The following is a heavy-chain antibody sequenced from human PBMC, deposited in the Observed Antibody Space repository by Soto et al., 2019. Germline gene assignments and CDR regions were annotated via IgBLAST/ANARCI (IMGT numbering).Heavy chain of an antibody. CDR2: IHHSGST. CDR3: ARGVDSWSGYLF. J-gene: IGHJ4*02. V-gene: IGHV4-34*01. CDR1: GGSFYCYY. D-gene: IGHD3-3*01. Sequence: PSETLYLTCALYGGSFYCYYWSWIRQSPGKGLEWIGEIHHSGSTKYNPSLKSRVSLSVDTSTKQFSLKMTSMTAADRGVYYCARGVDSWSGYLFWGQGNPVTVSS.